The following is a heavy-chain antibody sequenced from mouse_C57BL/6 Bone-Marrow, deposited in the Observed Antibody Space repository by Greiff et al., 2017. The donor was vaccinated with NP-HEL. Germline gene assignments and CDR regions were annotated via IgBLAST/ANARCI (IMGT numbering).Heavy chain of an antibody. CDR2: ISPRVGST. D-gene: IGHD1-1*01. Sequence: VQLQQSDAELVKPGASVKISCKVSGYTFTDHTLHWMQQRPEQGLEWIGYISPRVGSTKYNAKFKGTATLTADKSSSTAYMQLNSLTSEDSAVYFCARWGLLRGYWGQGTTLTVSS. CDR3: ARWGLLRGY. J-gene: IGHJ2*01. V-gene: IGHV1-78*01. CDR1: GYTFTDHT.